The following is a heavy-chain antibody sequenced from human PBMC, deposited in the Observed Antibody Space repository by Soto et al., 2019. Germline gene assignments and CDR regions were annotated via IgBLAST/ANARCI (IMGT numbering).Heavy chain of an antibody. CDR2: IYPSVSS. V-gene: IGHV4-38-2*02. CDR1: GFAISRGYY. J-gene: IGHJ4*02. CDR3: AREKVGTTFFDN. Sequence: PWGTLSLTCSVSGFAISRGYYWSWVRQPPGKGLEWIGSIYPSVSSYHNPSLATRLRLSIDTSKNQFTLNLTSVTAADTALYFCAREKVGTTFFDNWGQGIQVTVSS. D-gene: IGHD1-1*01.